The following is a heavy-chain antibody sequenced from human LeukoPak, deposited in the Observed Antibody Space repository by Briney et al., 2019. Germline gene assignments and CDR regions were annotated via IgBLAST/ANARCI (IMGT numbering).Heavy chain of an antibody. CDR1: GFTFSSYA. CDR3: AKGSTYYDFWSGYFWSRYFDY. Sequence: GGSLRLSCAASGFTFSSYAMSWVCQAPGKGLEWVSAISGSGGSTYYADSVKGRFTISRDNSKNTLYLQMNSPRAEDTAVYYCAKGSTYYDFWSGYFWSRYFDYWGQGTLVTVSS. D-gene: IGHD3-3*01. CDR2: ISGSGGST. J-gene: IGHJ4*02. V-gene: IGHV3-23*01.